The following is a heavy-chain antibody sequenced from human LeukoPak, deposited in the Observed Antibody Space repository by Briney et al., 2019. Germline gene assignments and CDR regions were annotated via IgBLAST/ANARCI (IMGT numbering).Heavy chain of an antibody. D-gene: IGHD6-19*01. V-gene: IGHV1-2*02. CDR3: ARDRRVAVAGTEGYYFDY. J-gene: IGHJ4*02. Sequence: ASVKVSCKASGYTFTGYYMHWVRQAPGQGLEWMGWINPNSGGTNYAQKFQGRVTMTRDTSISTAYMELSRLRSDDTAVYYCARDRRVAVAGTEGYYFDYWGQGTLVTVSS. CDR1: GYTFTGYY. CDR2: INPNSGGT.